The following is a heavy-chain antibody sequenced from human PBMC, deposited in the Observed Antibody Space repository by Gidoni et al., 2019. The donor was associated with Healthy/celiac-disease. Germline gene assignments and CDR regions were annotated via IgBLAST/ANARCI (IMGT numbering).Heavy chain of an antibody. Sequence: EVQLLESGGGLVQPGGSLRLSCAASGFTFSSCAMSWVRQAPGKGLGWVSAISGSGGSTYYADSVKGRFTISRDNSKNTLYLQMNSLRAEDTAVYYCAKDHSYYYGSGSNYFDYWGQGTLVTVSS. D-gene: IGHD3-10*01. J-gene: IGHJ4*02. CDR2: ISGSGGST. CDR1: GFTFSSCA. V-gene: IGHV3-23*01. CDR3: AKDHSYYYGSGSNYFDY.